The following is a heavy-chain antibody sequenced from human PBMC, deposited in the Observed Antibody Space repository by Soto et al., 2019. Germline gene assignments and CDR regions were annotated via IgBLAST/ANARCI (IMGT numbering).Heavy chain of an antibody. V-gene: IGHV3-48*04. CDR1: GFTFSTYS. CDR3: TRDRPGPQHYFAY. D-gene: IGHD6-6*01. Sequence: GGSLRLSCAASGFTFSTYSMNWVRQALGKGLEWVSYMSGSSSTIHYADSVKGRFTISRDNAKNMLYLQMNSLRAEDTAVYYWTRDRPGPQHYFAYWGQGNMVTVSS. J-gene: IGHJ4*02. CDR2: MSGSSSTI.